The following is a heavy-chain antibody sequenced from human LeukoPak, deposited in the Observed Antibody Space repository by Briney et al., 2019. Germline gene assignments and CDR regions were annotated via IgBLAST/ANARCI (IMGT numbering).Heavy chain of an antibody. D-gene: IGHD2-8*02. Sequence: PSETLSLTCAVYGGSFSGYYWSWIRQPPGKGLEWIGYIYYSGSTNYNPSLKSRVTISVDTSKNQFSLKLSSVTAADTAVYYCASGGGGWFDPWGQGTLVTVSS. V-gene: IGHV4-59*01. CDR2: IYYSGST. J-gene: IGHJ5*02. CDR3: ASGGGGWFDP. CDR1: GGSFSGYY.